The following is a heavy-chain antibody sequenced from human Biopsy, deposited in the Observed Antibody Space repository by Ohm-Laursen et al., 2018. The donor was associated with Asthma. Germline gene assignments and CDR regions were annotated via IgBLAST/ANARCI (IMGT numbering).Heavy chain of an antibody. CDR3: ARAVDYSHYYGIDV. J-gene: IGHJ6*02. D-gene: IGHD3-10*01. CDR2: ISVYNGNT. CDR1: GYTFNSAG. V-gene: IGHV1-18*01. Sequence: ASVKVSCKTSGYTFNSAGITWVRQAPGQGLEWMGWISVYNGNTKVAQKLQDRITIITDTSTSTAYMELRSLRSDDTAVYFCARAVDYSHYYGIDVWGQGTTVTVS.